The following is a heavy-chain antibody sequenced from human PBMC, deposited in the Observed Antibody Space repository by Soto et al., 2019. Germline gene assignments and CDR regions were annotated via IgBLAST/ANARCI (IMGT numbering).Heavy chain of an antibody. Sequence: PGGSLRLSCAASGFTFSSYSMNWVRQAPGKGLEWVSSISSSSSYIYYADSVKGRFTISRDNAKNSLYLQMNSLRAEDTAVYYCARGRRSSGWYYYSDYWGQGTLVTVSS. CDR1: GFTFSSYS. J-gene: IGHJ4*02. CDR3: ARGRRSSGWYYYSDY. CDR2: ISSSSSYI. V-gene: IGHV3-21*01. D-gene: IGHD6-19*01.